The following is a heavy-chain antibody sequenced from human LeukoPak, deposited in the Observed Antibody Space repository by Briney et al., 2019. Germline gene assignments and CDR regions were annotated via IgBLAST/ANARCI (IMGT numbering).Heavy chain of an antibody. Sequence: ASVKVSCKASGYTFTGYYMHWVRQAPGQGLEWMGWINPNSGGTNYAQKFQGRVTMTRDTSISTAYMELSRLRSDDTAVYYCARSLGLRGYSYGPFDAFDIWGQGTTVTVSS. J-gene: IGHJ3*02. D-gene: IGHD5-18*01. V-gene: IGHV1-2*02. CDR1: GYTFTGYY. CDR3: ARSLGLRGYSYGPFDAFDI. CDR2: INPNSGGT.